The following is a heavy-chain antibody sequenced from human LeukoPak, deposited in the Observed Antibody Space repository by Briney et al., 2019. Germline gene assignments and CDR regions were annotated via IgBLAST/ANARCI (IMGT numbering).Heavy chain of an antibody. Sequence: SETLSLTCTVSGGSISSYYWSWIRQPPGKGLERIGYIYYSGSTNYNPSLKSRVTISVDTSKNQFSLKLSSVTAADTAVYYCARAGITMVRGAKLTYWYFDLWGRGTLVTVSS. CDR1: GGSISSYY. V-gene: IGHV4-59*01. CDR3: ARAGITMVRGAKLTYWYFDL. CDR2: IYYSGST. J-gene: IGHJ2*01. D-gene: IGHD3-10*01.